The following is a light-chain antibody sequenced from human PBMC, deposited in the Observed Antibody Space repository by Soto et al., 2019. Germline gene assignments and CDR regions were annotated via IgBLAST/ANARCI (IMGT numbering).Light chain of an antibody. CDR1: QSVSSSY. V-gene: IGKV3-20*01. J-gene: IGKJ5*01. CDR2: GAS. Sequence: LTQSPGTLSLSPGERATLSCRPSQSVSSSYLAWYQQKPGQAPRLLIYGASSRATGIPDRFSGSGSGTDFTLTISRLEPEDFAVYYCQQYGSSPLITSAQRALLEIK. CDR3: QQYGSSPLIT.